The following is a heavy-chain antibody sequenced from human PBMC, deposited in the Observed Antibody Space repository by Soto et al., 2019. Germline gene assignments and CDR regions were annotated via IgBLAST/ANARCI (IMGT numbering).Heavy chain of an antibody. J-gene: IGHJ4*02. Sequence: SDTLSLTCTVSGGSLTKYYWSWIRQPAGKGLEWIGRVSTSGNVVSKASLRSRLTMSVDTSKNQFSLRLTSVTAADTAVYYCARDNNDFWSLYPLAFDYWGQGALVTVSS. CDR3: ARDNNDFWSLYPLAFDY. V-gene: IGHV4-4*07. CDR1: GGSLTKYY. CDR2: VSTSGNV. D-gene: IGHD3-3*01.